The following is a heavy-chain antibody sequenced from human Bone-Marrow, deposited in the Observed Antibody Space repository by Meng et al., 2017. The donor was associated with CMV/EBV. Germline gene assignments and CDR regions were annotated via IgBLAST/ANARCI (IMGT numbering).Heavy chain of an antibody. CDR3: ASGGCSSTSCYFPYYFDY. CDR1: GFTFSSYA. CDR2: ISYDGSNK. V-gene: IGHV3-30-3*01. D-gene: IGHD2-2*01. Sequence: GESLKISCAASGFTFSSYAMHWVRQAPGEGLEWVAVISYDGSNKYYADSVKGRFTISRDNAENSLYLQMNSLTVEDTAVYYCASGGCSSTSCYFPYYFDYWGQGALVTVSS. J-gene: IGHJ4*02.